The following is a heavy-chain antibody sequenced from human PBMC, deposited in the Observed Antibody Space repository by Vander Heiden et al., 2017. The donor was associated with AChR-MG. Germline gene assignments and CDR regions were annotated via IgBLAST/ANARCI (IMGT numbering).Heavy chain of an antibody. CDR2: IIPIFGTA. CDR1: GGTFSSYA. V-gene: IGHV1-69*06. CDR3: ARDSYMDV. Sequence: QVQLVQSGAAVNKPGSSVKVSCTPSGGTFSSYAISWGRQAPGQGREWMGGIIPIFGTANYAQKFQGRVTITADKATSTDYMELSSLGSEDTAVYYCARDSYMDVWGKGTTVTVSS. J-gene: IGHJ6*03.